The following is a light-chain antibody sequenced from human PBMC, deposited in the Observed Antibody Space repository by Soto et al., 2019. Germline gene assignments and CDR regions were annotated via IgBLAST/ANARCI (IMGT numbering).Light chain of an antibody. Sequence: EIVMTQSPATLSVSPGERATLSCRASQSVSSNHLAWYQQKPGQAPRLLIYGASTRASGIPDRFSGSGSGTDFTLTISRLEPEDLAVYYCQRYGSSPLTFGGGTRLEIK. CDR2: GAS. CDR1: QSVSSNH. J-gene: IGKJ5*01. CDR3: QRYGSSPLT. V-gene: IGKV3-20*01.